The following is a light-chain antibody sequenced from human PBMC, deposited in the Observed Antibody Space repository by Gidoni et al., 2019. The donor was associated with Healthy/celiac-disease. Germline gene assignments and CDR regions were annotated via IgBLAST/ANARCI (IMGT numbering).Light chain of an antibody. CDR2: GAS. J-gene: IGKJ1*01. V-gene: IGKV3-20*01. Sequence: EIVLTHSPGTLSLSPGERATLSCRASQSVSSSYLAWYQQKPGQAPRLLIYGASSRATGIPDRFSGSGSGTDFTLTISRLEPEDFAVYYCQQYGSSVLTFGQGTKVDIK. CDR1: QSVSSSY. CDR3: QQYGSSVLT.